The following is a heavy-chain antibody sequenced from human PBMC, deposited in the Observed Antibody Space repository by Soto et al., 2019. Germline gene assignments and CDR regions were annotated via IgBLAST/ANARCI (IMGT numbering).Heavy chain of an antibody. D-gene: IGHD3-3*01. Sequence: SETLSLTCTVSGGSISSGGYYWSWIRQHPGKGLEWIGYIYYSGSTYYNPSLKSRVTISVDTSKNQFSLKLSSVTAADTAVYYCARYIRFLEWLFTAFDIWGQGTMVTVSS. CDR2: IYYSGST. V-gene: IGHV4-31*03. CDR1: GGSISSGGYY. CDR3: ARYIRFLEWLFTAFDI. J-gene: IGHJ3*02.